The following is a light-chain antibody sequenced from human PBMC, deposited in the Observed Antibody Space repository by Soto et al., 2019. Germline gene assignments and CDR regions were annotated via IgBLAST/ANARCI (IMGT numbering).Light chain of an antibody. CDR2: GVS. V-gene: IGLV2-14*01. CDR3: SSYTNTNTQ. CDR1: SSDIGAYNY. Sequence: QSALTQPASVSGSPGQSITISCTGTSSDIGAYNYVSWYQQHPGKAPRLLIYGVSNRPSGVSNRFSGSKSDNTASLTISGLQAEDEADYYCSSYTNTNTQFGGGTKLTVL. J-gene: IGLJ3*02.